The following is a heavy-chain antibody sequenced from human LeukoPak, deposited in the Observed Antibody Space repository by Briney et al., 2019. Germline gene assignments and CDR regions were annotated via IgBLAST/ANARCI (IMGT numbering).Heavy chain of an antibody. CDR2: IYPDDSDS. J-gene: IGHJ5*02. V-gene: IGHV5-51*01. CDR1: GYRFTTYW. D-gene: IGHD3-10*01. CDR3: ERQGVSSERINHFDP. Sequence: GESLKISCETSGYRFTTYWIGWVRQMPGTGLEWVGAIYPDDSDSRYSPSFQGQVVISADRSISSAYLQRNSLKTADTAMYYCERQGVSSERINHFDPWGQGTLVSVSS.